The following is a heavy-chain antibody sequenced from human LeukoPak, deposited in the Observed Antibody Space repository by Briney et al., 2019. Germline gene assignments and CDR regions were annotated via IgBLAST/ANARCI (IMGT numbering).Heavy chain of an antibody. CDR3: ARGSPGPYCGGDCYPRYDY. V-gene: IGHV3-48*01. CDR1: GFTFSSYG. D-gene: IGHD2-21*02. J-gene: IGHJ4*02. CDR2: ISSSSSTI. Sequence: GGSLRLSCAASGFTFSSYGMHWVRQAPGKGLEWVSYISSSSSTIYYADSVKGRFTISRDNAKNSLYLQMNSLRAEDTAVYYCARGSPGPYCGGDCYPRYDYWGQGTLVTVSS.